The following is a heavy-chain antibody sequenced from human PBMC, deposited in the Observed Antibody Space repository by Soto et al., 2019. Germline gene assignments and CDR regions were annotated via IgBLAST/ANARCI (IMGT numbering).Heavy chain of an antibody. CDR1: GVTFSTYA. CDR2: ISRSGGST. Sequence: EVQLLESGGGLVQPGGSLRLSCAASGVTFSTYAMRWVRQAPGKGLEWVSAISRSGGSTYYADSVKGRFTVSRDNPENMLYLQMNSLRAEDTAVYFCAKGSASTYYFDSWGQGTLVTVSS. J-gene: IGHJ4*02. V-gene: IGHV3-23*01. CDR3: AKGSASTYYFDS. D-gene: IGHD6-19*01.